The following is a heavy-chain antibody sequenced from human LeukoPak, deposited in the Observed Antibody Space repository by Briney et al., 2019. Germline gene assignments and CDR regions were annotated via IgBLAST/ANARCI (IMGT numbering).Heavy chain of an antibody. J-gene: IGHJ4*02. CDR1: GFTFSNYW. D-gene: IGHD2-15*01. CDR2: INLDGSQR. Sequence: GGSLRLSCAASGFTFSNYWMSWVRQAPGKGLEWVANINLDGSQRYYVDSVKGRFSISRDNAKNSLHLQMDSLRAEDTAVYFCARDWGGSHPIDYWGQGKLVTVSS. CDR3: ARDWGGSHPIDY. V-gene: IGHV3-7*01.